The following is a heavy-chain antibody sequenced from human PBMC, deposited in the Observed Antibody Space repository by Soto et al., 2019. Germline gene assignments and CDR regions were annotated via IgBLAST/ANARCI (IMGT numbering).Heavy chain of an antibody. CDR1: DFTFSNAW. CDR2: IKSKTHGGTT. D-gene: IGHD3-3*01. CDR3: TTALRFLGWPDY. V-gene: IGHV3-15*07. Sequence: GGSLRLSCAASDFTFSNAWINWVRQAPGKGLEWVGRIKSKTHGGTTDFAAPVKGRFTISRDDSKNMVYLQMNSLKTEDTAVYYCTTALRFLGWPDYWGQGTLVTVSS. J-gene: IGHJ4*02.